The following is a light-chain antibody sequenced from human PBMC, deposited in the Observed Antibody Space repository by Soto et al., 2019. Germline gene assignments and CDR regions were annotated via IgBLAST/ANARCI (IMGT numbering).Light chain of an antibody. CDR1: QSISSY. V-gene: IGKV1-39*01. Sequence: DIQMTQSPSSLSASVGDRVTITCRASQSISSYLNWYQQKPGKAPRLLIYAASSLQSGVSSRFSGSGSGTDFTLTINSLQPEDFAIYYCQQSYTNPYIFGQGTKVDIK. J-gene: IGKJ2*01. CDR3: QQSYTNPYI. CDR2: AAS.